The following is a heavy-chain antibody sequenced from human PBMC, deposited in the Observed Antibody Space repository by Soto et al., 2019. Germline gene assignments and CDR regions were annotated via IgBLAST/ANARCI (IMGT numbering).Heavy chain of an antibody. D-gene: IGHD3-10*01. Sequence: GGSLRLSCAASGFTFSPFWMHWVRQVPGKGPVWVSRINSDGNSKSYADSVKGRFIISRDNAKNSLYLQMNSVRAEDTAVYFCARGSYHFDYWGQGT. V-gene: IGHV3-74*01. CDR2: INSDGNSK. CDR1: GFTFSPFW. J-gene: IGHJ4*02. CDR3: ARGSYHFDY.